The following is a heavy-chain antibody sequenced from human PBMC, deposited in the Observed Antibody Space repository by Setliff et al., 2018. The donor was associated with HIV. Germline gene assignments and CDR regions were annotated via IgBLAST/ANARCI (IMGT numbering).Heavy chain of an antibody. CDR2: CSGDST. Sequence: PGGSLRLSCAASGFTFANFAMGWVRQAPGKGLEWVSGCSGDSTYYADSVKGRFTISRDNSKNTLYLQMNSLRVEDTAVYYCLRAAESEWGQGTLVTVSS. V-gene: IGHV3-23*01. J-gene: IGHJ4*02. CDR1: GFTFANFA. CDR3: LRAAESE. D-gene: IGHD6-25*01.